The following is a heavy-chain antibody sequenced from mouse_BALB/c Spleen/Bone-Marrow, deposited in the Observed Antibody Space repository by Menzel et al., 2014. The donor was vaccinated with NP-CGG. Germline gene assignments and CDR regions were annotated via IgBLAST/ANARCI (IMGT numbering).Heavy chain of an antibody. D-gene: IGHD2-1*01. CDR2: INPSNGGT. V-gene: IGHV1S81*02. Sequence: QVQLQQSGAELGKPGASVKLSCKASGYTFTSYYMYWVKQRPGQGLEWIGEINPSNGGTNFNEKVKSKATLTVDKSSSTAYMQLSSLTSEDSAVYYCTRSYYGNYFDVWGAGTTVTVSS. CDR1: GYTFTSYY. CDR3: TRSYYGNYFDV. J-gene: IGHJ1*01.